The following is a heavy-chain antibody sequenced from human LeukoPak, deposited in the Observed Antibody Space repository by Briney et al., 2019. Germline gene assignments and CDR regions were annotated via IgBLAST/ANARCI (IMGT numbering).Heavy chain of an antibody. D-gene: IGHD6-13*01. CDR1: GYTFTSYD. CDR2: MNPNSGNT. J-gene: IGHJ4*02. V-gene: IGHV1-8*01. CDR3: ARGDHIAAAGTSRY. Sequence: ASVKVSCKASGYTFTSYDINWVRQATGQGLEWMGWMNPNSGNTGYAQKFQGRVTMTRNTSISTAYMELSSLRSEDTAVYYCARGDHIAAAGTSRYWGQGTLVTVSS.